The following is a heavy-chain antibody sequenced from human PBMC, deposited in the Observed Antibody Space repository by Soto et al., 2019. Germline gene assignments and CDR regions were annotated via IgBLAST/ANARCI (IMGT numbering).Heavy chain of an antibody. CDR1: GFTFSPYS. CDR2: ISGSTSYI. CDR3: ARLGIDGTYGVRWFDP. Sequence: EVQLVESGGGLVKPGGSLRLSCAASGFTFSPYSMNWVRQAPGKGLEWVSSISGSTSYIYYPDSVKGRFTISRDNAKNSLYVQMNSLRAEYTAMYYSARLGIDGTYGVRWFDPWGQGTLVTVSS. V-gene: IGHV3-21*01. D-gene: IGHD4-17*01. J-gene: IGHJ5*02.